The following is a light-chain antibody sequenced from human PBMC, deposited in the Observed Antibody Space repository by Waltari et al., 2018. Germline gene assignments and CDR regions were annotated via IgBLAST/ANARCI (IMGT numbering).Light chain of an antibody. CDR3: TTWDDSLSAVV. CDR2: KHN. J-gene: IGLJ2*01. V-gene: IGLV1-47*01. CDR1: SSNIGSNF. Sequence: QSVLTQPPSASGTPGQRVTISCSGSSSNIGSNFVCWHQQPPGTAPKLLIYKHNPRPSGVPDRFSGSKSGTSASLAISGLRSEDEADYYCTTWDDSLSAVVFGGGTKLTVL.